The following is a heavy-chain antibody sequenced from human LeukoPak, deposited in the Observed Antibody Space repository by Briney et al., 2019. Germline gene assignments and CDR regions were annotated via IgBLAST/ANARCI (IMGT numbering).Heavy chain of an antibody. D-gene: IGHD1-20*01. V-gene: IGHV4-39*07. CDR2: MDYSGST. Sequence: SETLSLTCTVSGGSINTSNDYWGWIRQPPGKGLEWIGSMDYSGSTYYNPSLKSRVTISVDRSKNQFSLKLSSVTAADTAVYYCARVPQAQSRYNWNDLVSDYWGQGTLVTVSS. CDR3: ARVPQAQSRYNWNDLVSDY. CDR1: GGSINTSNDY. J-gene: IGHJ4*02.